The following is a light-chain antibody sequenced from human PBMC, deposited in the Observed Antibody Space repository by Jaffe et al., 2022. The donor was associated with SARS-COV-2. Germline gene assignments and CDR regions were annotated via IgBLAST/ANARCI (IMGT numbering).Light chain of an antibody. Sequence: DIQMTQSPSTLSASVGDRVIITCRASQSINSWLAWYQQKPGKAPKLLIYQASSLDSGVPSRFSGSGSGTEFTLTINSLQPDDFATYYCQHYLNYPLTFGGGTKVEIK. J-gene: IGKJ4*01. CDR3: QHYLNYPLT. CDR2: QAS. CDR1: QSINSW. V-gene: IGKV1-5*03.